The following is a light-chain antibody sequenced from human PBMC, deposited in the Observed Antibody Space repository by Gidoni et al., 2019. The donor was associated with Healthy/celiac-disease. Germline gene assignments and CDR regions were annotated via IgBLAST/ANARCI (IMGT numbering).Light chain of an antibody. CDR2: AAS. J-gene: IGKJ2*01. Sequence: DIQMTQSPSSLSASVGDRATITCRASQSISSYLNWYQQKPGKAPKLLIYAASSLQSGVPSRFSGSGSGTDFTLTSSSLQPEDFATYYCQQSYSTPHTFGQGTKLEIK. CDR1: QSISSY. CDR3: QQSYSTPHT. V-gene: IGKV1-39*01.